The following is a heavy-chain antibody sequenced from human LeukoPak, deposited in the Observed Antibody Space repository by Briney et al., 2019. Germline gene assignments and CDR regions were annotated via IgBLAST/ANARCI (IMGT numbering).Heavy chain of an antibody. J-gene: IGHJ3*02. CDR3: ARDRVVGLGLDNAFDI. CDR1: GGIFSRYA. CDR2: IIPIFGTA. Sequence: ASVKVSCEASGGIFSRYAISWVRQAPGQGLEWMGGIIPIFGTANYAQKFQGRVTITADESTSTAYMELSSLRSEDTAVYFCARDRVVGLGLDNAFDIWGQGTVVTVSS. D-gene: IGHD2-15*01. V-gene: IGHV1-69*13.